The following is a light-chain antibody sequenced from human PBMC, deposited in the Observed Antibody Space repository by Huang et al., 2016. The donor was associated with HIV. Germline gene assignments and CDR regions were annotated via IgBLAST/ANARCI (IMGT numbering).Light chain of an antibody. Sequence: DIVMTQSPLSLPVTPGEPASISCRSSQSLLRSNEYNSLDWYLQKPGQSQQLLIYLGSNRASGVPDRISGSGAGTDFTLKISRVEAEDVGVYYCMQTLQTPWTFGQGTKVEIK. CDR2: LGS. J-gene: IGKJ1*01. V-gene: IGKV2-28*01. CDR1: QSLLRSNEYNS. CDR3: MQTLQTPWT.